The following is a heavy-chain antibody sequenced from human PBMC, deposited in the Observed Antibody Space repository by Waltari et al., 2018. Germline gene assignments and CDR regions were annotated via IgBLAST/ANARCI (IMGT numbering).Heavy chain of an antibody. CDR2: FSGSSITK. CDR3: ARDRGYYDRSGYYPFAS. J-gene: IGHJ4*02. Sequence: EVQLVESGGDLIQPGGSLRRSCDPSGLSFRSSNLSEVRQAPGKGLEVISFFSGSSITKHSAVSVKGRFSISTDNAENSVHLQMNSLRVEDTAVYYCARDRGYYDRSGYYPFASWGQGTLVIVSS. CDR1: GLSFRSSN. D-gene: IGHD3-22*01. V-gene: IGHV3-48*04.